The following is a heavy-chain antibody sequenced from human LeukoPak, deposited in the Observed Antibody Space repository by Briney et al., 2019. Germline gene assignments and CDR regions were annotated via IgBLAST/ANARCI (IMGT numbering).Heavy chain of an antibody. CDR1: GFTFSSYS. CDR3: VREYSGWLAAAGA. V-gene: IGHV3-21*01. CDR2: ISSSSSYI. J-gene: IGHJ4*02. D-gene: IGHD6-13*01. Sequence: GGSLRLSCAASGFTFSSYSMNWVRQAPGKGLEWVSSISSSSSYIYYADSVKGRFTISRDNAKNSLYLQMNSLRAEDTAVYYCVREYSGWLAAAGAWGQGTLVTVSS.